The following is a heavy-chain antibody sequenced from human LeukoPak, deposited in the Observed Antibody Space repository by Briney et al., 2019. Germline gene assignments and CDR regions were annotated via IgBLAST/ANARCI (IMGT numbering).Heavy chain of an antibody. J-gene: IGHJ4*02. Sequence: GGSLRLSCAASGFTFSDYSMSWVRQAPGKGLEWVSFISSSSSQIYYADSVKGRFTISRDNAKNSLYLQVNSLRVEDTAVYYCARGSSGYPRYFDYWGQGTLVTVSS. CDR1: GFTFSDYS. CDR2: ISSSSSQI. D-gene: IGHD3-22*01. CDR3: ARGSSGYPRYFDY. V-gene: IGHV3-21*01.